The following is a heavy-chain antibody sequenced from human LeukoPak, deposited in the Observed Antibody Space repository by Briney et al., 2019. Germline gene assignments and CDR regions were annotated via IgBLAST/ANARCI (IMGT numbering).Heavy chain of an antibody. V-gene: IGHV3-48*02. CDR1: AFTFSDYT. J-gene: IGHJ4*02. D-gene: IGHD6-19*01. CDR3: ARAVAADF. Sequence: PGRSLRLSCTASAFTFSDYTMNWVRQAPRKGLAWVSSISSTSSTIYYADSVKGRFTISRDNAKDSLYLQMNSRRDEDTAVYYCARAVAADFWGQGTQVTVSS. CDR2: ISSTSSTI.